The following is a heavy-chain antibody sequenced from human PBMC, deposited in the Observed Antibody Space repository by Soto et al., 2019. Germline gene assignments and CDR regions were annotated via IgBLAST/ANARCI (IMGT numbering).Heavy chain of an antibody. CDR2: ISAYNGNT. CDR1: GYTFTSYG. J-gene: IGHJ5*02. V-gene: IGHV1-18*01. Sequence: ASVKVSCKASGYTFTSYGISWVRQAPGQGLEWMGWISAYNGNTNYAQKLQGRVTMTTDTSTSTAYMELRSLRSDVTFVYYCARVLEYDMLLWFDPWGQGTLVTVSS. D-gene: IGHD3-9*01. CDR3: ARVLEYDMLLWFDP.